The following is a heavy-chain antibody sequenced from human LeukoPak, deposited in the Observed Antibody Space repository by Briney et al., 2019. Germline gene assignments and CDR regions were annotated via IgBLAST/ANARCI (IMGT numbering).Heavy chain of an antibody. J-gene: IGHJ4*02. V-gene: IGHV3-66*01. CDR3: ARVGYTDTWYSSPPFDY. CDR2: IYSGGST. D-gene: IGHD1-26*01. CDR1: GFTVSSNY. Sequence: GGSLRLSCAVSGFTVSSNYMSWVRQAPEKGLEWVSIIYSGGSTYYADSVKGRFTISRDNSKNTLYLQMNSLRAEDTAVYYCARVGYTDTWYSSPPFDYWGQGTLVTVSS.